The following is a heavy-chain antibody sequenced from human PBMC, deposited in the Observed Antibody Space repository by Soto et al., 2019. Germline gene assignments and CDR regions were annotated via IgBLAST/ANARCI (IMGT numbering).Heavy chain of an antibody. CDR2: IYPGDSDT. D-gene: IGHD2-2*03. V-gene: IGHV5-51*01. CDR3: AGWAGYCSSTSCYGTFDP. J-gene: IGHJ5*02. Sequence: PGESLKISCKGSGYSFTSYWIGWVRQMPGKGLEWMGIIYPGDSDTRYSPSFQGQVTISADKSISTAYLQWSSLKASDTAMYYCAGWAGYCSSTSCYGTFDPWGQGTLVTVS. CDR1: GYSFTSYW.